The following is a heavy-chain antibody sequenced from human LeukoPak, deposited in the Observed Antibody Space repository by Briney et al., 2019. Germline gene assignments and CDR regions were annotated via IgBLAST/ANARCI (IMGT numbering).Heavy chain of an antibody. J-gene: IGHJ4*02. D-gene: IGHD3-10*01. CDR1: GFTFSSYA. CDR3: ARETYYYGSGSLTYYFDY. V-gene: IGHV3-30*04. Sequence: GRSLRLSCAASGFTFSSYAMHWVRQAPGKGLEWLAVISYDGSNKYYADSVKGRFTISRDNSKNTLYLQMNSLRAEDTAVYYCARETYYYGSGSLTYYFDYWGQGTLVTVSS. CDR2: ISYDGSNK.